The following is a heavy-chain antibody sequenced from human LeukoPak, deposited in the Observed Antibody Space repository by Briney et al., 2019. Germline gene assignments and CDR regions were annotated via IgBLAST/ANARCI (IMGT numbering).Heavy chain of an antibody. CDR2: IYYSGST. CDR1: GVSISSYY. V-gene: IGHV4-59*01. Sequence: SETLSLTCTASGVSISSYYWSWIRQPPGKGLEWIGYIYYSGSTNYSPSLKSRVTISVDTSKNQFSLKLSSVTAADTAVYYCARGYYYDSSGYYPSMAFDIWGQGTMVTVSS. CDR3: ARGYYYDSSGYYPSMAFDI. D-gene: IGHD3-22*01. J-gene: IGHJ3*02.